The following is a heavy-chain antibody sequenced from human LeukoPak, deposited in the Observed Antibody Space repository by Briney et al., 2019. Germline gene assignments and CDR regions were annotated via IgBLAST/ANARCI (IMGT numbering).Heavy chain of an antibody. CDR1: GGSFSGYY. CDR2: INHSGST. D-gene: IGHD6-19*01. J-gene: IGHJ4*02. V-gene: IGHV4-34*01. Sequence: SETLSLTCAVYGGSFSGYYWSWIRQPPGKGLEWIGEINHSGSTNYNPSLKSRVTISVDTSKNQFSLKVRSVTAADTAVYYCARGRIPIAVAVPFDSWGQGILVIVSS. CDR3: ARGRIPIAVAVPFDS.